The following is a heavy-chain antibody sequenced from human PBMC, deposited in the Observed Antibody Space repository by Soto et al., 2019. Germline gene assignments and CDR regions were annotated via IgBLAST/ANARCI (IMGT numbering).Heavy chain of an antibody. CDR1: GGTFSSYA. J-gene: IGHJ4*02. V-gene: IGHV1-69*12. CDR3: ASLPTTVTTKDY. CDR2: IIPIFGTA. D-gene: IGHD4-17*01. Sequence: QVQLVQSGAEVKKPGSSVKVSCKASGGTFSSYAISWVRQAPGQGLEWMGGIIPIFGTANYAQKFQGRVTITADESTSTASMELSSLRSEDTAVYSCASLPTTVTTKDYWGQGTLVTVSS.